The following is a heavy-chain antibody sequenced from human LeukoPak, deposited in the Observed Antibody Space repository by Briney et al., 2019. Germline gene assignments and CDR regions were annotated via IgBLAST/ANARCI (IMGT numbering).Heavy chain of an antibody. CDR3: ARLPKSGIVVVAASCCYFDY. CDR1: GGSFSAYY. V-gene: IGHV4-34*01. CDR2: IYHDGNT. Sequence: KPAETLSLTCAVYGGSFSAYYRSWIRQPPGKGLEWIAEIYHDGNTNYNPSLKSRVTISVDTSNNHFSLKLSSVTAADTAVYYCARLPKSGIVVVAASCCYFDYWGQGTLVTVSS. D-gene: IGHD2-15*01. J-gene: IGHJ4*02.